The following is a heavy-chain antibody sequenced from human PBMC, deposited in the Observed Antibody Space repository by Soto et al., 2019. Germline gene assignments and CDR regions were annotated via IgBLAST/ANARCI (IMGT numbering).Heavy chain of an antibody. D-gene: IGHD1-26*01. Sequence: EVQLLESGGGLVQPGGSLRLSCAASGFTFSSYAMSWVRQAPGKGLEWVSAITGSGGSTYYADSVKGRFTISRDNSKNTLYLQMNSLRAEDTAVYYCARVGATTLCAHDAFDIWGQGTMVTVSS. CDR3: ARVGATTLCAHDAFDI. V-gene: IGHV3-23*01. J-gene: IGHJ3*02. CDR2: ITGSGGST. CDR1: GFTFSSYA.